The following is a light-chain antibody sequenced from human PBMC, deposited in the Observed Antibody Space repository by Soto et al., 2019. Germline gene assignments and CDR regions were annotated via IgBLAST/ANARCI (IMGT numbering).Light chain of an antibody. Sequence: EIVMTQSPATLSVSPGERATLSCRASQGIGSTLAWYQQKPGQTPRLLIYGASTRATGVPARFSGSGSGTEFTLIINSLQSEDSAVYYCQRYNNWPLTFGGGTKVEIK. CDR2: GAS. J-gene: IGKJ4*01. CDR1: QGIGST. CDR3: QRYNNWPLT. V-gene: IGKV3-15*01.